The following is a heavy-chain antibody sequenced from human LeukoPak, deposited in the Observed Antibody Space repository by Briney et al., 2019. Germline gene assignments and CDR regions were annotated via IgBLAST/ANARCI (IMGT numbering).Heavy chain of an antibody. D-gene: IGHD6-13*01. V-gene: IGHV4-39*01. J-gene: IGHJ4*02. CDR3: ARLHFREDIAAAGIYLGGAPNHFDY. CDR1: XXXXXSGXYY. Sequence: LXXTCTVXXXXXXSGXYYWXXXRXPPGXXXEXXXXIYYSGSXYYNPSLKSRVTISVDTSKNQFSLKLSSVTAADTAVYYCARLHFREDIAAAGIYLGGAPNHFDYWGQGTLVTVSS. CDR2: IYYSGSX.